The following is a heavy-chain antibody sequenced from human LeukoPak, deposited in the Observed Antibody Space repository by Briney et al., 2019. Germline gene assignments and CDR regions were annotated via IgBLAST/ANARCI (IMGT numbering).Heavy chain of an antibody. V-gene: IGHV3-74*01. D-gene: IGHD3-10*01. Sequence: GGSLRLSCAASGFTFSDYWTNWVRQAPGKGLEWVSRIKSDGTFTPYADSVKGRFIISRDNAKNTLYLQMSSLRAEDTAVYYCTRGGVVGLGSFYFYYWGQGTLVTVSA. CDR3: TRGGVVGLGSFYFYY. CDR2: IKSDGTFT. J-gene: IGHJ4*02. CDR1: GFTFSDYW.